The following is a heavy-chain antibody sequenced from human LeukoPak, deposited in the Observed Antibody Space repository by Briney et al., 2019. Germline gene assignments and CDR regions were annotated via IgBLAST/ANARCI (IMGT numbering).Heavy chain of an antibody. J-gene: IGHJ4*02. V-gene: IGHV1-8*01. CDR2: MNPNSGNT. CDR3: ARVPEGDYGDYAGFDY. CDR1: GYTFTSYD. Sequence: ASVKVSCKASGYTFTSYDINWVRQAPGQGLEWMGWMNPNSGNTGYAQKFQGRVTMTRNTSISTAYMELSSLRSEDTAVYYCARVPEGDYGDYAGFDYWGQGTLVTVSS. D-gene: IGHD4-17*01.